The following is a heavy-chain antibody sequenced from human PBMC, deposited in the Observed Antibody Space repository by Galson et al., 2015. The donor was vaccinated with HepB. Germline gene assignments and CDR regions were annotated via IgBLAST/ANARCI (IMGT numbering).Heavy chain of an antibody. V-gene: IGHV1-24*01. CDR1: GYTLTDLS. Sequence: SVKVSCKVSGYTLTDLSMHWVRQAPGKGLEWLGGFDPEDGETIYAQMFQGRVTMTEDTSTDTAYMELSSLRSEDTAVYYCATFRPIMITFGGLVVTTPWGQGTLVTVSS. CDR2: FDPEDGET. CDR3: ATFRPIMITFGGLVVTTP. D-gene: IGHD3-16*02. J-gene: IGHJ5*02.